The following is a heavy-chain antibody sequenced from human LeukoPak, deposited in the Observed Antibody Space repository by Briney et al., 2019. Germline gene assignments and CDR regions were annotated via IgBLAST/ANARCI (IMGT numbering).Heavy chain of an antibody. CDR2: IDPSSGNT. J-gene: IGHJ4*02. Sequence: ASVKVSCKASGYALTNYYMSWVRQPPGQGPEWMGAIDPSSGNTQFAPKFEGRVTVTTDTSTSTVYMEMSSLRSDDTAMYYCATYPGPTIQGSFDYWGQGTLVTVSS. CDR1: GYALTNYY. V-gene: IGHV1-46*01. CDR3: ATYPGPTIQGSFDY. D-gene: IGHD5-18*01.